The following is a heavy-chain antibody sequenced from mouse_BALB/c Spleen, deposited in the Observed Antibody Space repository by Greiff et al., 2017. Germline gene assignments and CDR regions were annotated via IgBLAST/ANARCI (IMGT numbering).Heavy chain of an antibody. CDR1: GFTFSSYT. V-gene: IGHV5-6-4*01. J-gene: IGHJ2*01. D-gene: IGHD1-1*01. CDR2: ISSGGSYT. Sequence: DVQLVESGGGLVKPGGSLKLSCAASGFTFSSYTMSWVRQTPEKRLEWVATISSGGSYTYYPDSVKGRFTISRDNAKNTLYLQMSSLKSEDTAMYYCTRDYYGSSYTYFDYWGQGTTLTVSS. CDR3: TRDYYGSSYTYFDY.